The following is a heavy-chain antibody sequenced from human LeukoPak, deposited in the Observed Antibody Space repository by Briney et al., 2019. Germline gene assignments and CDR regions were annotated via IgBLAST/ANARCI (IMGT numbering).Heavy chain of an antibody. CDR3: ARRTTGTTYSYYYYYMDV. CDR2: INHSGST. V-gene: IGHV4-34*01. J-gene: IGHJ6*03. Sequence: SETLSLTCAVYGGSFSGYYWSWIRQPPGKGLEWIGEINHSGSTNYNPSLKSRVTISVDTSKNQFSLKLSSVTAADTAVYYCARRTTGTTYSYYYYYMDVWGKGTTVTISS. CDR1: GGSFSGYY. D-gene: IGHD1-1*01.